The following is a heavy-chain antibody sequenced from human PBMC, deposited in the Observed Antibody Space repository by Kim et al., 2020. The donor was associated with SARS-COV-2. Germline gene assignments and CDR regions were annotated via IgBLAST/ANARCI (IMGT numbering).Heavy chain of an antibody. J-gene: IGHJ4*01. Sequence: SETLSLTCTVSGASISSNGYFWAWIRQPPGKGLDWIGSVSYSGRTYYNPSLERRVTTSVDTSKSQFSLQLSSVTAADTAVYHCARLYAFTWSYTAYYF. D-gene: IGHD3-16*01. CDR2: VSYSGRT. CDR3: ARLYAFTWSYTAYYF. V-gene: IGHV4-39*01. CDR1: GASISSNGYF.